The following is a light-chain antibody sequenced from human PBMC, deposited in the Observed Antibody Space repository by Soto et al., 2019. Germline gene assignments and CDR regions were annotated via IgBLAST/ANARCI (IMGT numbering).Light chain of an antibody. CDR3: QQYHSWPA. V-gene: IGKV3-15*01. CDR2: GSA. Sequence: EIVMSQSPAALYVSPGERATLSCRASQSVFSSLAWYQQRPGQAPRLLIYGSATRATGIPDRFSGSGSGTEFTLTISSLQSEDSAVYYCQQYHSWPAFGQGTKVDIK. J-gene: IGKJ1*01. CDR1: QSVFSS.